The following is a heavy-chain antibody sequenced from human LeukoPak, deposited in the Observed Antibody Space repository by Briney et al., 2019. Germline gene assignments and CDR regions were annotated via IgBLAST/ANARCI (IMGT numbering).Heavy chain of an antibody. J-gene: IGHJ4*02. Sequence: SVKVSCKASGGAFSSYAISWVRQAPGQGLEWMGGNIPIFGTANYAQKFQGRVTITADESTSTAYMELSSLRSEDTAVYYCASAEYYYDSSGSLAFDYWGQGTLVTVSS. D-gene: IGHD3-22*01. CDR3: ASAEYYYDSSGSLAFDY. CDR1: GGAFSSYA. CDR2: NIPIFGTA. V-gene: IGHV1-69*01.